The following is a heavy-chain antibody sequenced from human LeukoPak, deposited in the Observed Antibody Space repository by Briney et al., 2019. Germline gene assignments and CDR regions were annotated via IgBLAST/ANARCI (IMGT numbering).Heavy chain of an antibody. CDR2: ISYDGSNK. D-gene: IGHD6-6*01. J-gene: IGHJ4*02. Sequence: PGGSLRLSCAASGFTFSSYAMRWVRQAPGKGLEWVAVISYDGSNKYYADSVRGRFTISRDNSKNTLYLQMNSLRAEDTAVYYCARISSSQDYWGQGTLVTVSS. CDR3: ARISSSQDY. CDR1: GFTFSSYA. V-gene: IGHV3-30-3*01.